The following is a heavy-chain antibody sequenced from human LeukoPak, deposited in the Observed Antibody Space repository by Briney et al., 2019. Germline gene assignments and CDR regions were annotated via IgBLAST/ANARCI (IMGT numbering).Heavy chain of an antibody. J-gene: IGHJ4*02. CDR2: MNPNSGNT. CDR1: GYTFTSYD. Sequence: ASVKVSCKASGYTFTSYDINWVRQATGQGLEWMGWMNPNSGNTGYAQKFQGRVTMTRNTSISTAYMELRSLRSDDTAVYYCARWPGPRWFGDYYFDYWGQGTLVTVSS. V-gene: IGHV1-8*01. CDR3: ARWPGPRWFGDYYFDY. D-gene: IGHD3-10*01.